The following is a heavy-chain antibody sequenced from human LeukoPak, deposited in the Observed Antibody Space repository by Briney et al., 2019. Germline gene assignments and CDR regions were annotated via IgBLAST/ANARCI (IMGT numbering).Heavy chain of an antibody. CDR1: GFTFSSNW. CDR3: ARDLHPRYYLPDY. Sequence: GGSLRLSCAASGFTFSSNWMSWVRQAPGKGLGWVASIKEDGSETYYVDSVKGRFTISRDNAKNSLYLQMNSLRAEDTAVYYCARDLHPRYYLPDYWGQGTLVTVSS. J-gene: IGHJ4*02. D-gene: IGHD1-26*01. V-gene: IGHV3-7*04. CDR2: IKEDGSET.